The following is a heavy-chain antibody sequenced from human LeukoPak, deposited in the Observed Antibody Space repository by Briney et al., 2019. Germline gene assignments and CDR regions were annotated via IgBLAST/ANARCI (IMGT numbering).Heavy chain of an antibody. V-gene: IGHV3-66*02. CDR1: GFAVSSNY. D-gene: IGHD3-22*01. CDR2: IYSGGST. CDR3: ARGIHYYDSSGSAAFDY. J-gene: IGHJ4*02. Sequence: GGSLRLSCAASGFAVSSNYMSWVRQAPGKGLEWVSVIYSGGSTYYADSVKGRFTISRDNSKNTLYLQMNSLRAEDTAVYYCARGIHYYDSSGSAAFDYWGQGTLVTVSS.